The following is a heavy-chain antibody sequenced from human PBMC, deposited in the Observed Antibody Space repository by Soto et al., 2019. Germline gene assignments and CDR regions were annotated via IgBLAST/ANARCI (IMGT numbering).Heavy chain of an antibody. CDR3: AKDPIMITFGGVIVHDY. Sequence: EVQLLESGGGLVQPGGSLRLSCAASGFTFSSYAMSWVRQAPGKGLEWVSALSGSGGSTYYADSVKGRFTISRDNSKNTLYLQMNSLRAEDTAVYYCAKDPIMITFGGVIVHDYWGQGTLVTVSS. J-gene: IGHJ4*02. CDR1: GFTFSSYA. CDR2: LSGSGGST. D-gene: IGHD3-16*02. V-gene: IGHV3-23*01.